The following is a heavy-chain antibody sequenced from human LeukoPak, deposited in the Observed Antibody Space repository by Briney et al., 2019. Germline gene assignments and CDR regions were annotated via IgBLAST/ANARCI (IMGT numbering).Heavy chain of an antibody. CDR1: GFTFSTYW. Sequence: GGSLRLSCAASGFTFSTYWMNWVRQAPGKGLEWVSFISGMSSTIYYADSVKGRFTISRDNAKNSVYLQMNSLRDEDTAVYYCARDSSDAYNPEPGYWGQGTLVTVSS. CDR2: ISGMSSTI. D-gene: IGHD1-1*01. V-gene: IGHV3-48*02. CDR3: ARDSSDAYNPEPGY. J-gene: IGHJ4*02.